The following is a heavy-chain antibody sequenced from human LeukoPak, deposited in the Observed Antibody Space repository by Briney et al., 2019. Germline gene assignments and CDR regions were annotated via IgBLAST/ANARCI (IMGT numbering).Heavy chain of an antibody. CDR2: INHSGST. J-gene: IGHJ4*02. V-gene: IGHV4-34*01. CDR3: ARDHCSGGSCYSPLFDY. CDR1: GGSISSYY. D-gene: IGHD2-15*01. Sequence: SETLSLTCTVSGGSISSYYWSWIRQPPGKGLEWIGEINHSGSTNYNPSLKSRVTISVDTSKNQFSLKLSSVTAADTAVYYCARDHCSGGSCYSPLFDYWGQGTLVTVSS.